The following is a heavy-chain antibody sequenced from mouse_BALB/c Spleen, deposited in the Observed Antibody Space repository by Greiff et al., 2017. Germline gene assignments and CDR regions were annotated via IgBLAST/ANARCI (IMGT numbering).Heavy chain of an antibody. CDR3: AREGGYGFYWYFDV. J-gene: IGHJ1*01. V-gene: IGHV5-6-3*01. D-gene: IGHD2-2*01. Sequence: EVLLVESGGGLVQPGGSLKLSCAASGFTFSSYGMSWVRQTPDKRLELVATINSNGGSTYYPDSVKGRFTISRDNAKNTLYLQISSLKSEDTAMYYCAREGGYGFYWYFDVWGAGTTVTVSS. CDR2: INSNGGST. CDR1: GFTFSSYG.